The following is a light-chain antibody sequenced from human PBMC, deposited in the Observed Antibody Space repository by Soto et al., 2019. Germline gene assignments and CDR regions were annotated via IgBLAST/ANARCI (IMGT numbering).Light chain of an antibody. Sequence: DIVMTQFPLSLPVTPGEPASISCRSSQSLLHRNGFNYLDWYLQRPGQSPQLLIYLRSNRASGVPDRFTGSGSGTDFTLKISRVEAEDVGVYYCMQALQTPRTFGQGTKVEIK. J-gene: IGKJ1*01. CDR3: MQALQTPRT. CDR2: LRS. CDR1: QSLLHRNGFNY. V-gene: IGKV2-28*01.